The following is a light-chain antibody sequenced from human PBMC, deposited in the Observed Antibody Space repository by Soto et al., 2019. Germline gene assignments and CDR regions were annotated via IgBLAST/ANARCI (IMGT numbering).Light chain of an antibody. CDR3: QQYNSYSPT. CDR2: DAS. J-gene: IGKJ1*01. Sequence: DIQMTQSPSTLSASVGDRVTNTCRASQSISRWLAWHQQKPGKAPKLLIYDASSLESGVPSRFSGSGSGTEFTLTISSLQPDDFATYYCQQYNSYSPTFGQGTKVEIK. CDR1: QSISRW. V-gene: IGKV1-5*01.